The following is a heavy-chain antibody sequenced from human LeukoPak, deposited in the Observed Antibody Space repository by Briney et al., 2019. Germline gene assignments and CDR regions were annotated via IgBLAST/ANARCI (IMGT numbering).Heavy chain of an antibody. CDR2: IYYSGSS. CDR3: ARRLRQNLFDP. J-gene: IGHJ5*02. CDR1: GVSISSDY. D-gene: IGHD4-17*01. V-gene: IGHV4-59*08. Sequence: SETLSLTCTVSGVSISSDYWSWIRLPSGKGLEWIGYIYYSGSSNYNPSLKSRVTMSEDTSKNQFSLKLTSVTAADTAVYYCARRLRQNLFDPWGQGTLVTVSS.